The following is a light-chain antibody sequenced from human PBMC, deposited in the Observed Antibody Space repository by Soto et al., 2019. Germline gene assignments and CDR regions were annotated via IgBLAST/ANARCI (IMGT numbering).Light chain of an antibody. J-gene: IGLJ1*01. CDR3: SSFTSSTSYV. CDR1: SSDVGTYNL. V-gene: IGLV2-14*02. CDR2: DVN. Sequence: QFALTQPASVSGSPGQSITISCTGTSSDVGTYNLVSWYQQYPGKAPKLMIHDVNKRPSGISDRFSGSKSGNTASLTISGLQAEDEADYYCSSFTSSTSYVFGTGTKVTVL.